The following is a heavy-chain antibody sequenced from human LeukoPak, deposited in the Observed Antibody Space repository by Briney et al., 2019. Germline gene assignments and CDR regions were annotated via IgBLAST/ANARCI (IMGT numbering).Heavy chain of an antibody. D-gene: IGHD5-18*01. V-gene: IGHV4-34*01. CDR2: INHSGST. CDR1: GGSFSGYY. J-gene: IGHJ6*02. CDR3: ARVRIQLWYPHYYYGMDV. Sequence: SETLSRTCAVYGGSFSGYYWSWIRQPPGKGLEWIGEINHSGSTNYNPSLKSRVTISVDTSKNQFSLKLSSVTAADTAVYYCARVRIQLWYPHYYYGMDVWGQGTTVTVSS.